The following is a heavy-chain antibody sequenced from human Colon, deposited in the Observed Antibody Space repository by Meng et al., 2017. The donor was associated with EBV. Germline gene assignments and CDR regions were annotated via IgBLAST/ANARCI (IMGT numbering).Heavy chain of an antibody. CDR1: GGPINSGDYY. CDR2: IYYTGST. Sequence: QARLEVSGHGVVKPSHTLSLTFTVSGGPINSGDYYWSWIRQPPGKGLEWIGYIYYTGSTYYNPSPKSRVTISMDTSKNQFSLRLSSVTAADTAVYYCARNYYFDYWGQGTLVTVSS. J-gene: IGHJ4*02. V-gene: IGHV4-30-4*01. CDR3: ARNYYFDY.